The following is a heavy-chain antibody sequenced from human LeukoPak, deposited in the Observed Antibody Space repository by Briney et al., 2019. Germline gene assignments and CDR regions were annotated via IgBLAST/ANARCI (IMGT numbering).Heavy chain of an antibody. CDR3: ATCGLGGGDCSAFDY. J-gene: IGHJ4*02. D-gene: IGHD2-21*02. Sequence: SETLSLTCTVYGGSISSGGYYWSWIRQHPGKGLEWIGYIYYSGSTYYNPSLKSRVTISVDTSKNQFSLKLSSVTAADTAVYYCATCGLGGGDCSAFDYWGQGTLVTVSS. CDR1: GGSISSGGYY. CDR2: IYYSGST. V-gene: IGHV4-31*02.